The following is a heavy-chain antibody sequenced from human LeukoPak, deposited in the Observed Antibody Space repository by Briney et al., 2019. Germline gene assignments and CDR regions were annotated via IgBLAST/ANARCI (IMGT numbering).Heavy chain of an antibody. V-gene: IGHV4-39*01. CDR3: ARLEMATPFDY. CDR1: GGSISSSSYY. Sequence: KPSETLSLTCTVSGGSISSSSYYWGWIRQPPGKGLEWIGSIYYSGSTYYNPSLKSRVTISVDTSKNQFSLKLSSVTAAGTAVYYCARLEMATPFDYWGQGTLVTVSS. J-gene: IGHJ4*02. CDR2: IYYSGST. D-gene: IGHD5-24*01.